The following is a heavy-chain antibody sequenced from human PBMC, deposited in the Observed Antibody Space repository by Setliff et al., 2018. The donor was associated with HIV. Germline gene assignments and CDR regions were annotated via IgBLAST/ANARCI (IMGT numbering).Heavy chain of an antibody. Sequence: SETLSLTCTVSGDSINSHYWSWFRQTPGKGPEWIGNMYYSGSTDYNAALRSRVTISADTSKNQFSLKLNSVTAADTAVYYCASRIYYYDSSRVLREEGFDPWGQGTLVTVSS. D-gene: IGHD3-22*01. V-gene: IGHV4-59*08. CDR1: GDSINSHY. J-gene: IGHJ5*02. CDR2: MYYSGST. CDR3: ASRIYYYDSSRVLREEGFDP.